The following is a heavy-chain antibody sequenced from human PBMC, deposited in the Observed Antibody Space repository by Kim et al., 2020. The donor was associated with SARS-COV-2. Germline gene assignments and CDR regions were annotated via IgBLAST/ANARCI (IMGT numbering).Heavy chain of an antibody. V-gene: IGHV4-59*01. J-gene: IGHJ3*02. CDR3: ARASRSTIFGVVTAPGAFDI. D-gene: IGHD3-3*01. CDR1: GGSISSYY. CDR2: IYYSGST. Sequence: SETLSLTCTVSGGSISSYYWSWIRQPPGKGLEWIGYIYYSGSTNYNPSLKSRVTISVDTSKNQFSLKLSSVTAAYTAVYYCARASRSTIFGVVTAPGAFDIWGQGTMVTVSS.